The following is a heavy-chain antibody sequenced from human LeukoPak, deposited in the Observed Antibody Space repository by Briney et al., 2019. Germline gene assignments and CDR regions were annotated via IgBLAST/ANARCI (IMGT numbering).Heavy chain of an antibody. V-gene: IGHV1-8*01. CDR1: GYTFTSYG. J-gene: IGHJ3*02. CDR3: ARGAAAGDDAFDI. CDR2: MNPNSGNT. D-gene: IGHD6-13*01. Sequence: ASVKVSCKASGYTFTSYGINWVRQATGQGLEWMGWMNPNSGNTGYAQKLQGRVTMTRNTSISTAYMELSSLRSGDTAVYYCARGAAAGDDAFDIWGQGTMVTVSS.